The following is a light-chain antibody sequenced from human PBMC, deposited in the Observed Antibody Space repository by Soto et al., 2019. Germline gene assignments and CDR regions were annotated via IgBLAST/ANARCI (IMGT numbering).Light chain of an antibody. V-gene: IGLV6-57*01. J-gene: IGLJ2*01. CDR2: EDN. CDR1: SGSIASNY. Sequence: NFMLTQPHSVSESPGKTVTISCTRSSGSIASNYVQWYQKRPGRSPTTMIYEDNQRPSGVPDRFSGSIDSSSNSASLTISGLKTEDEADYYCQSYDSSNVVFGGGTKLTVL. CDR3: QSYDSSNVV.